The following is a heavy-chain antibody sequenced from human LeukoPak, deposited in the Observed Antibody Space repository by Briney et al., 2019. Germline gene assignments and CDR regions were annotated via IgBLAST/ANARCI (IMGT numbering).Heavy chain of an antibody. CDR1: GGTFSSYA. J-gene: IGHJ5*02. CDR3: ARDFAARLKPNWFDP. Sequence: ASVKVFCKASGGTFSSYAISWVRQAPGQGLEWMGGIIPIFGTANYAQKFQGRVTITADESTSTAYMELSSLRSEDTAVYYCARDFAARLKPNWFDPWGQGTLVTVSS. V-gene: IGHV1-69*13. D-gene: IGHD6-6*01. CDR2: IIPIFGTA.